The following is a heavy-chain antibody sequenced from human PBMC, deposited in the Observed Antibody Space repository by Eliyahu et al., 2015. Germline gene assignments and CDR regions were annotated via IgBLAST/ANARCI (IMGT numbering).Heavy chain of an antibody. CDR1: GGSXSSSSYY. D-gene: IGHD6-19*01. Sequence: QLQLQESGXGLVKPSETLXLTXTXSGGSXSSSSYYWGWXRQPPGKGLXWIGSIYYSGSTYYNPSLKSRVTISVDTSKNQFSLKLSSVTAADTAVYYCAKHPHRIAVAEPWGQGTLVTVSS. CDR2: IYYSGST. V-gene: IGHV4-39*01. J-gene: IGHJ5*02. CDR3: AKHPHRIAVAEP.